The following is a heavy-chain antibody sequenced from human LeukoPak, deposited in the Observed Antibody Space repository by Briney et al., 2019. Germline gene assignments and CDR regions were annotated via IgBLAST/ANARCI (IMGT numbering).Heavy chain of an antibody. Sequence: SETLSLTCTVSGGSISSYYWSWIRQPPGKGLEWIGEINHSGSTNYNPSLKSRVTISVDTSKNQFSLKLSSVTAADTAVYYCARAHRSGLLYYDFAPYAFDIWGQGTMVTVSS. V-gene: IGHV4-34*01. D-gene: IGHD3-3*01. CDR2: INHSGST. J-gene: IGHJ3*02. CDR3: ARAHRSGLLYYDFAPYAFDI. CDR1: GGSISSYY.